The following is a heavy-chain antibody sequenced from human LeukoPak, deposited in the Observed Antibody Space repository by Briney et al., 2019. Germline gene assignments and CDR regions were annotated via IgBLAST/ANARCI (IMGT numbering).Heavy chain of an antibody. CDR2: ISSSCSYI. Sequence: GRSLTLSCTTSGFTFGDYAVNWVRQAPGKGLEWVSSISSSCSYIYYADSVKGRFTISRDNAKNSLYLQMNSLRAEDTAVYYCARDRGELLYYFDYWGQGTLVTVSS. D-gene: IGHD1-26*01. CDR3: ARDRGELLYYFDY. J-gene: IGHJ4*02. CDR1: GFTFGDYA. V-gene: IGHV3-21*01.